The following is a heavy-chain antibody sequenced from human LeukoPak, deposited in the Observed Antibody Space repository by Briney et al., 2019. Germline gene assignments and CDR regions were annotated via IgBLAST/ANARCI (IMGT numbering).Heavy chain of an antibody. V-gene: IGHV1-69*04. CDR1: GGTFSSYG. D-gene: IGHD5-12*01. Sequence: ASVKVSCKASGGTFSSYGISWARQAPGQGLEWMGRTIPTLGLPDYAQKFQGRVTITADISTTTAYMELSSLRSEDTAVYYCARDRYEYDKKYNYFDPWGQGTLVTVSS. J-gene: IGHJ5*02. CDR3: ARDRYEYDKKYNYFDP. CDR2: TIPTLGLP.